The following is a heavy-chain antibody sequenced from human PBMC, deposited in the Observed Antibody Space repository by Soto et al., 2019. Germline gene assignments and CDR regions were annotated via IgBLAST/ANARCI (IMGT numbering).Heavy chain of an antibody. Sequence: SETLSLTCTVSGGSISSGGYYWSWIHQHPGKGLEWIGYIYYSGSTYYNPSLKSRVTISVDTSKNQFSLKLSSVTAADTAVYYCARDWSDYYGSGSYGMDVWGQGTTVTVSS. D-gene: IGHD3-10*01. CDR2: IYYSGST. CDR1: GGSISSGGYY. CDR3: ARDWSDYYGSGSYGMDV. J-gene: IGHJ6*02. V-gene: IGHV4-31*03.